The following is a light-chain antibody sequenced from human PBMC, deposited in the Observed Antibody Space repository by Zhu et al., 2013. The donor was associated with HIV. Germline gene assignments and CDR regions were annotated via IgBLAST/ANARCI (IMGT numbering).Light chain of an antibody. J-gene: IGLJ2*01. CDR3: NSHRSGTTLVL. V-gene: IGLV1-40*01. CDR2: GNS. CDR1: TSNIGAGFD. Sequence: QSVLTQPPSVSGAPGQRVTISCTGSTSNIGAGFDVHWYQQLPGTAPKLLIYGNSNRPSGVPDRFSGSRSGTSASLAITGLQADDEADYYCNSHRSGTTLVLFGGGTKVTVL.